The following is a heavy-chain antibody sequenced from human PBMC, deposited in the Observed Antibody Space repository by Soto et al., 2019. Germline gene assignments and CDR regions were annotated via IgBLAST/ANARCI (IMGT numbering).Heavy chain of an antibody. CDR1: GFSLTTSGVG. D-gene: IGHD3-3*01. V-gene: IGHV2-5*02. CDR2: IYWDDDK. CDR3: AHRILRTVFGLVTTTAIYFDF. J-gene: IGHJ4*02. Sequence: QITLNESGPTVVKPAETLTLTCTFSGFSLTTSGVGEGWIRQSPGKAPEWLGLIYWDDDKRYSASLQSRLTITKDTSKNQVVLTMASVDPADTATYYCAHRILRTVFGLVTTTAIYFDFWGQGTPVVVSS.